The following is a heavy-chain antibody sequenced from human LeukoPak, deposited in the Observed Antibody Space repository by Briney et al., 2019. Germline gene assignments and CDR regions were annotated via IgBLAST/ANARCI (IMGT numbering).Heavy chain of an antibody. CDR2: TKQDGSEK. V-gene: IGHV3-7*04. J-gene: IGHJ4*01. Sequence: GGSLRLSCAASGFTFSSYWMSWVRQAPGKGLEWVANTKQDGSEKYYADSVKGRFTISRDNAKNSLYLQMNSLRAEDTAVYYCARVLHKRNYDSGVYYGYWGQGTLVTVSS. CDR3: ARVLHKRNYDSGVYYGY. CDR1: GFTFSSYW. D-gene: IGHD3-22*01.